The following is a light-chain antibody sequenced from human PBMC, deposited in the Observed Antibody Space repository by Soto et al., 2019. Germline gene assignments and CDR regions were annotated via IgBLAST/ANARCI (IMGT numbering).Light chain of an antibody. V-gene: IGLV7-46*01. J-gene: IGLJ2*01. CDR1: TGAVTGGHY. Sequence: QAVVTQEPSLTVSPGGTVTLTCGSSTGAVTGGHYPYWFQQRPCQAPGTLIYDTTNRHSWTPARFSGSLLGGKAALTLSGAQPEDEADYYCLLQYTGEARVFGGGTKVTVL. CDR3: LLQYTGEARV. CDR2: DTT.